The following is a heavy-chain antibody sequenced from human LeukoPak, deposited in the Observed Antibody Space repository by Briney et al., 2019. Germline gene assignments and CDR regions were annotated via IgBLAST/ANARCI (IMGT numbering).Heavy chain of an antibody. J-gene: IGHJ4*02. V-gene: IGHV4-39*07. CDR3: ARDGNYYGSGSYQI. CDR2: IFYSGST. Sequence: SETLSLTCTVSSGSISTSNYYWGWVRQPPGKALEWIGNIFYSGSTYYSPSLKSRVTISLDTSRNQFSLKLNSVTAADTAVYYCARDGNYYGSGSYQIWGQGTLVTVSS. CDR1: SGSISTSNYY. D-gene: IGHD3-10*01.